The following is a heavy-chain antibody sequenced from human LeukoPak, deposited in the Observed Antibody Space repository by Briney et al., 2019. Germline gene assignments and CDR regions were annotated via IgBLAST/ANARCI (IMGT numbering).Heavy chain of an antibody. CDR2: ISPSGGST. V-gene: IGHV1-46*01. CDR3: ARETPYSSSWTVFDY. D-gene: IGHD6-13*01. CDR1: GYTFTSNY. Sequence: ASVKVSCKAFGYTFTSNYMHWVRQAPGQGLEWMGVISPSGGSTTYAQKFQGRVTLTRDMPTSTDYLELSSLRAEDTAVYYCARETPYSSSWTVFDYWGLGTLVTVSS. J-gene: IGHJ4*02.